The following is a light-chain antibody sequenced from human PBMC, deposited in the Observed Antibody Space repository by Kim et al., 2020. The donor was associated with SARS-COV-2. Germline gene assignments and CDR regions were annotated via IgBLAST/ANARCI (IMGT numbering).Light chain of an antibody. CDR1: CRDVSSQNR. V-gene: IGLV2-18*02. CDR2: EVR. Sequence: LCDTLACPEPCRDVSSQNRVFWYLHPPGTAPKHIIYEVRYRNSVVPDRFSGSKDGDTASLTISELQAEDEADYYCSPYTISITWGFCGRTQLTVL. J-gene: IGLJ3*02. CDR3: SPYTISITWG.